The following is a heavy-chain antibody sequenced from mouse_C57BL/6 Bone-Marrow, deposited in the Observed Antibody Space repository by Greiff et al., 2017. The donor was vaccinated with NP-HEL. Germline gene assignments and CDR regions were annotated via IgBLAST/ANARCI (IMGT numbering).Heavy chain of an antibody. CDR3: ARSGWLLQAMDY. D-gene: IGHD2-3*01. J-gene: IGHJ4*01. Sequence: VQRVESGAELARPGASVKLSCKASGYTFTSYGISWVKQRTGQGLEWIGEIYPRSGNTYYNEKFKGKATLTADKSSSTAYMELRSLTSEDSAVYFCARSGWLLQAMDYWGQGTSVTVSS. CDR2: IYPRSGNT. V-gene: IGHV1-81*01. CDR1: GYTFTSYG.